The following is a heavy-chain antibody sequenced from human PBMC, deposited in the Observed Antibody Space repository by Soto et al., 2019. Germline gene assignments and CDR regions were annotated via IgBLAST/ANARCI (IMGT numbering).Heavy chain of an antibody. CDR2: INHSGST. CDR1: GGSFSGYY. V-gene: IGHV4-34*01. Sequence: QVQLQQWGAGLLKPSETLSLTCAVYGGSFSGYYWSWIRQPPGKGLEWIGEINHSGSTNYNPSLKSRVTISVDTSKNQFSLKLSSVTAADTAVYYCARGNIRRAIAVVVAATGPFDYWGQGTLVTVSS. J-gene: IGHJ4*02. CDR3: ARGNIRRAIAVVVAATGPFDY. D-gene: IGHD2-15*01.